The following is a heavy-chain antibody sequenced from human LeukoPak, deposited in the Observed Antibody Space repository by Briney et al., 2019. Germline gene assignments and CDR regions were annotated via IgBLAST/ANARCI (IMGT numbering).Heavy chain of an antibody. D-gene: IGHD2-21*01. CDR1: GYTFTGYY. Sequence: ASVKVSCKASGYTFTGYYIHWVRQAPGQGLEWMGWISPNSGGTDYAQKFQGRVTLTRDTSISTAYMELSRLRSDDTAVYYCARSVSWGLLVRDDAFDIWGQGTMVTVSS. CDR3: ARSVSWGLLVRDDAFDI. V-gene: IGHV1-2*02. CDR2: ISPNSGGT. J-gene: IGHJ3*02.